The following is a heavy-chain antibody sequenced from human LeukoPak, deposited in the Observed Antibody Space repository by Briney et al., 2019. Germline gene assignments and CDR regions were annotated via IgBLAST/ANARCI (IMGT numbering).Heavy chain of an antibody. CDR2: ISSSGSTI. J-gene: IGHJ3*02. Sequence: PGGSLRLSCAASGFTFSSYAMSWIRQAPGKGLEWVSYISSSGSTIYFAGSVKGRFTISRDNAKNSLYLQMNSLRAEDTAVYYCARKQQLENDAFDIWGQGTMVTVSS. V-gene: IGHV3-11*01. CDR1: GFTFSSYA. D-gene: IGHD6-13*01. CDR3: ARKQQLENDAFDI.